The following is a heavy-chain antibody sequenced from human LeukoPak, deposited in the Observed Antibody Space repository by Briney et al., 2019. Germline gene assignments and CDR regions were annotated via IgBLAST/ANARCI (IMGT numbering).Heavy chain of an antibody. Sequence: ASVKVSCKASGYTFTGYYMHWVRHAPGQGLEWMGWINPNSGGTNYAQKFQGRVTMTRDTSISTAYMELSRLRSDDTAVYYCARDQEGSGSYDYWGQGTLVTVSS. V-gene: IGHV1-2*02. CDR2: INPNSGGT. CDR1: GYTFTGYY. J-gene: IGHJ4*02. D-gene: IGHD3-10*01. CDR3: ARDQEGSGSYDY.